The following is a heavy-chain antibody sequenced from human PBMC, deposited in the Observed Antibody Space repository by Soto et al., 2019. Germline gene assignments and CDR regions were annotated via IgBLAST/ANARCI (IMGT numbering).Heavy chain of an antibody. CDR2: ISYDGSNK. J-gene: IGHJ2*01. D-gene: IGHD2-2*02. CDR1: GFTFSSYA. V-gene: IGHV3-30-3*02. Sequence: QVQLVESGGGVVQPGRSLRLSCAASGFTFSSYAMHWVRQAPGKGLEWVAVISYDGSNKYYADSVKGRFTSSRDNSKNXXYLQMNSLRAEDTAVYYCAKDIVLVPAAINWYFDLWGRGTLVTVSS. CDR3: AKDIVLVPAAINWYFDL.